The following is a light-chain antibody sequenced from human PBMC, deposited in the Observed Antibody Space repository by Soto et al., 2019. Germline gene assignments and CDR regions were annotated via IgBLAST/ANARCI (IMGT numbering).Light chain of an antibody. CDR2: AAS. V-gene: IGKV1-39*01. CDR1: QNIVGY. J-gene: IGKJ3*01. CDR3: QQSYVTPFT. Sequence: DIHMTQSPSSLSASVADRVTISCRASQNIVGYLNWYQQTPGKAPKLLIYAASSLRSGVPSRFSGSGSGTDFNFTISSLHPEDFGTYYCQQSYVTPFTFGPGTQVDI.